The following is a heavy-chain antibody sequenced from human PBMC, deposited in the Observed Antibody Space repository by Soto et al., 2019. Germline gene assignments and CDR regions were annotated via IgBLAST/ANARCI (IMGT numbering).Heavy chain of an antibody. CDR3: ARQTFGSDYFYGMDV. D-gene: IGHD3-10*01. Sequence: VQLQESGPGLLKPSETLSLTCLVSGASIDRYFWSWIRQPPGKGLEWIGYIYYTGTTYYSPSLAGRVIISIDTSKKHFSLELNSVTAADTAVYYCARQTFGSDYFYGMDVWGQGTTVTVSS. CDR1: GASIDRYF. V-gene: IGHV4-59*08. CDR2: IYYTGTT. J-gene: IGHJ6*02.